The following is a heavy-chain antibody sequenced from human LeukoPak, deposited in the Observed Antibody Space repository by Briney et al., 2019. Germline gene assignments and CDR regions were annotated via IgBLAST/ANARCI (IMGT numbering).Heavy chain of an antibody. CDR1: GFTFSSYS. V-gene: IGHV3-48*02. J-gene: IGHJ4*02. CDR3: ARGLRGYYFDY. CDR2: ISSSSNTI. D-gene: IGHD5-12*01. Sequence: GGSLRLSCAASGFTFSSYSMTWVRQAPGKGLEWLSYISSSSNTIYYADSLKGRFTISRDNAKNSLNLQVNSLRDEDTAVYYCARGLRGYYFDYWGQGTLVTVSS.